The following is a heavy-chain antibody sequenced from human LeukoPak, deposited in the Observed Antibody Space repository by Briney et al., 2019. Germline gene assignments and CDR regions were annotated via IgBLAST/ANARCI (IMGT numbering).Heavy chain of an antibody. Sequence: ASVKVSCKASGYTFTSYGISWVRQAPGQGLEWMGWISAYNGNTNYAQKLQGRVTTTTDTSTSTAYMELRSLRSDDTAVYYCARDRPPRDSGSSLRKDYFDYWGQGTLVTVSS. J-gene: IGHJ4*02. CDR3: ARDRPPRDSGSSLRKDYFDY. V-gene: IGHV1-18*01. D-gene: IGHD1-26*01. CDR2: ISAYNGNT. CDR1: GYTFTSYG.